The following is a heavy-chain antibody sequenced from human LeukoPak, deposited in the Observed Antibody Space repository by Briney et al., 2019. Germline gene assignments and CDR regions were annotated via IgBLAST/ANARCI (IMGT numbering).Heavy chain of an antibody. D-gene: IGHD1-1*01. CDR2: ISSSSSYI. CDR1: GFTFSSYS. V-gene: IGHV3-21*01. Sequence: GGSLRLSCAASGFTFSSYSMNWVRQAPGKGLEWVSSISSSSSYIYYADSVKGRFTISRDNAKNSLYLQMNSLRVEDSAVYYCARDRGTNIVNAGLRPGYIDCWGQGTLVTVSS. J-gene: IGHJ4*02. CDR3: ARDRGTNIVNAGLRPGYIDC.